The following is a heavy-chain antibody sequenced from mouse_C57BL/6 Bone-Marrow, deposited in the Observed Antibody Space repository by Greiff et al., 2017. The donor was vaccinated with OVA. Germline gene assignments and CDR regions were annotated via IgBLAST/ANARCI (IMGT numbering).Heavy chain of an antibody. V-gene: IGHV5-9*01. CDR3: ARQDDYDGDYAMDY. D-gene: IGHD2-4*01. CDR1: GFTFSSYT. CDR2: ISGGGGNT. Sequence: EVKLMESGGGLVKPGGSLKLSCAASGFTFSSYTMSWVRQTPEKRLEWVATISGGGGNTYYPDSVKGRFTISRDNAKNTLYLQTSSLRSEDTALYYCARQDDYDGDYAMDYWGQGTSVTVSS. J-gene: IGHJ4*01.